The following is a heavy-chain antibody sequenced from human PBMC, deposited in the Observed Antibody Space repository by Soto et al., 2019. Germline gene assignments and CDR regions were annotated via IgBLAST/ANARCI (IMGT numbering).Heavy chain of an antibody. Sequence: GASVKVSCRASGGTFSSYAISWVRQAPGQGLEWMGGIIPIFGTANYAQKFQGRVTITADESTSTAYMELSSLRSEDTAVYYCARVGSFSGSYRHRGMDVLGQGTTVSVSS. CDR1: GGTFSSYA. CDR3: ARVGSFSGSYRHRGMDV. D-gene: IGHD1-26*01. CDR2: IIPIFGTA. J-gene: IGHJ6*02. V-gene: IGHV1-69*13.